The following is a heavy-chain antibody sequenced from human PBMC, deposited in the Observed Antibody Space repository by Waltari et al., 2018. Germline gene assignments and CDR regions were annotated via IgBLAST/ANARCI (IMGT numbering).Heavy chain of an antibody. J-gene: IGHJ4*02. CDR2: VLSTGKT. Sequence: QLQESGPGLVKPSGTLSLSCAVSGDSVPSANWWSWVRQSPPRGLEWIGQVLSTGKTNYSPSFASRVTMSLDASNNQFSLKVTSATAADTAVYYCARDRGRGLYLDVWGPGTLVTVSP. CDR1: GDSVPSANW. D-gene: IGHD2-15*01. V-gene: IGHV4-4*02. CDR3: ARDRGRGLYLDV.